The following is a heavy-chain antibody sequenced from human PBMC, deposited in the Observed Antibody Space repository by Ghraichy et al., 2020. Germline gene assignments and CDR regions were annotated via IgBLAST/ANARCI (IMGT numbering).Heavy chain of an antibody. Sequence: GGSLRLSCAASGFTFSGFAMSWVRQAPGKGLEWVSNISYTGGDTYDADSVKGRFTTSRDNSKTTLYLQMNSLRAEDTAVYYCAKAHGYQPPYYFDYWGQGTLVTVSS. CDR3: AKAHGYQPPYYFDY. D-gene: IGHD5-24*01. CDR1: GFTFSGFA. J-gene: IGHJ4*02. V-gene: IGHV3-23*01. CDR2: ISYTGGDT.